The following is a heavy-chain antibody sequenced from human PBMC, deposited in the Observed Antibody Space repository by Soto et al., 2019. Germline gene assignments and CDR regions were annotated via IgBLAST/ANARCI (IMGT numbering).Heavy chain of an antibody. V-gene: IGHV1-69*13. Sequence: GASVKVSCKASGGTFSSYAIRWVRQAPGQGLEWMGGIIHIFGTANYAQKFQGRVTITADESTSTAYLELSSLRSEDTAVYYCARASGEDSVVVPVAIRSWFDSWGQGTLVTVSS. J-gene: IGHJ5*01. CDR3: ARASGEDSVVVPVAIRSWFDS. D-gene: IGHD2-2*02. CDR1: GGTFSSYA. CDR2: IIHIFGTA.